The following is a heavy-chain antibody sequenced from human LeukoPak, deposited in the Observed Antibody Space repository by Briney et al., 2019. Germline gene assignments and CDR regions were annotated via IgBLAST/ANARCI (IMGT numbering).Heavy chain of an antibody. V-gene: IGHV4-59*08. CDR2: IHYSGTT. J-gene: IGHJ4*02. CDR1: GASISSHS. D-gene: IGHD2/OR15-2a*01. CDR3: ARGGLLGPIDY. Sequence: PSETLSLTCTVSGASISSHSWSWLRQPPGKGLEWIGYIHYSGTTDYNPSLRSRVTISVDTSKNQLSLKLTSVTAADTAVYYCARGGLLGPIDYWGQGTLVTVSS.